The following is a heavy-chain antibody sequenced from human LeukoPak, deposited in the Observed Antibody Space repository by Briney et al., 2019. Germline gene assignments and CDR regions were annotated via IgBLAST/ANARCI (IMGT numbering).Heavy chain of an antibody. CDR1: GYSISSGYY. D-gene: IGHD6-19*01. Sequence: PSETLSLTCTVSGYSISSGYYWGWIRQPPGKGLEWIGSIYHSGSTYYNPSLKSRVTISVDTSKNQFSLKLSSVTAADTAVYYCARASEEWLSDFDYWGQGTLVTVSS. CDR2: IYHSGST. J-gene: IGHJ4*02. V-gene: IGHV4-38-2*02. CDR3: ARASEEWLSDFDY.